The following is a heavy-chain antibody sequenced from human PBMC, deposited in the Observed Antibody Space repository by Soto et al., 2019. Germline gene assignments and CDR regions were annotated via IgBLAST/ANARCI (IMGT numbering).Heavy chain of an antibody. CDR1: GFTFSSYG. CDR3: AKAGRYCSSTSCYDIIDY. V-gene: IGHV3-30*18. CDR2: ISYDGSNK. J-gene: IGHJ4*02. Sequence: VQLVESGGGVVQPGRSLRLSCAASGFTFSSYGMHWVRQAPGKGLEWVAVISYDGSNKYYADSVKGRFTISRDNSKNTLYLQMNSLRAEDTAVYYCAKAGRYCSSTSCYDIIDYWGQGTLVTVSS. D-gene: IGHD2-2*01.